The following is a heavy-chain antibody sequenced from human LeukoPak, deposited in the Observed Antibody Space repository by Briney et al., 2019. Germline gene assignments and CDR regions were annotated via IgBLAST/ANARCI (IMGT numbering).Heavy chain of an antibody. CDR1: GFTVSSNY. CDR2: IYSGGST. J-gene: IGHJ6*03. Sequence: SGGSLRLSCAASGFTVSSNYMSWVRQAPGKGLEWVSVIYSGGSTYYADSVKGRFTISRDNSKNTLYLQMNSLRAEDTAVYYCGRGYSGYDFLDYYYYMDVWGKGTTVTVSS. D-gene: IGHD5-12*01. CDR3: GRGYSGYDFLDYYYYMDV. V-gene: IGHV3-53*01.